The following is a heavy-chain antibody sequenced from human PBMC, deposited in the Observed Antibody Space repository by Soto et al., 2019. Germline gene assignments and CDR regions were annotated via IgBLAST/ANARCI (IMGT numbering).Heavy chain of an antibody. J-gene: IGHJ3*02. Sequence: GGSLRLSCAASGFTFSSYAMSWVRQAPGKGLEWVSAISGSGGSTYYADSVKGRFTISRDNSKNTLYLQMNSLRAEDTAVYYCAKGMGFWGSYRYDAFDIWGQGTMVTVSS. V-gene: IGHV3-23*01. D-gene: IGHD3-16*02. CDR3: AKGMGFWGSYRYDAFDI. CDR1: GFTFSSYA. CDR2: ISGSGGST.